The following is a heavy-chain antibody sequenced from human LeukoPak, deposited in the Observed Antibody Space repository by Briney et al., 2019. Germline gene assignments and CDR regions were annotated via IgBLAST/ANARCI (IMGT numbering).Heavy chain of an antibody. CDR1: GYTFTSYA. D-gene: IGHD3-3*01. CDR3: ARGEYYDFWSGYYPRAFDI. J-gene: IGHJ3*02. Sequence: ASVKVSCKASGYTFTSYAMHWVRQAPGQRLEWMGWINAGNGNTKYSQESQGRVTITRDTSASTAYMELSSLRSEDMAVYYCARGEYYDFWSGYYPRAFDIWGQGTMVTVSS. CDR2: INAGNGNT. V-gene: IGHV1-3*03.